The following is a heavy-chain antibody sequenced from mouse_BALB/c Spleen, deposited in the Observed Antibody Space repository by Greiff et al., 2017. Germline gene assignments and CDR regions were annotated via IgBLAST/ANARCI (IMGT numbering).Heavy chain of an antibody. CDR1: GYAFSSSW. D-gene: IGHD2-1*01. J-gene: IGHJ4*01. V-gene: IGHV1-82*01. CDR2: IYPGDGDT. Sequence: VQLVESGPELVKPGASVKISCKASGYAFSSSWMIWVKQRPGQGLEWIGRIYPGDGDTNYNGKFKGKATLTADKSSSTAYMQLSSLTSVDSAVYFCARTYGNYYYAMDYWGQGTSVTVSS. CDR3: ARTYGNYYYAMDY.